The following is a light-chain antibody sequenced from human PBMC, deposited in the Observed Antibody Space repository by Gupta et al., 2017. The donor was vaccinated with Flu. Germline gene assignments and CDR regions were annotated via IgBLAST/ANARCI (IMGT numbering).Light chain of an antibody. Sequence: DIQMTQSPSSLPASVGDRVTITCRASQSIASYVNWYQQKLGEAPKLLIYVASNLQSGVPSRFSGSGYGTDFTLTISSLQPEDFATYYCQQSSTTPHTFGQGTKVEIK. CDR3: QQSSTTPHT. CDR2: VAS. J-gene: IGKJ1*01. CDR1: QSIASY. V-gene: IGKV1-39*01.